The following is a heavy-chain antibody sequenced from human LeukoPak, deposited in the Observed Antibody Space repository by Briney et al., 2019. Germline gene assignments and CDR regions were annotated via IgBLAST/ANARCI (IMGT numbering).Heavy chain of an antibody. CDR2: INEEGRIT. D-gene: IGHD3-22*01. CDR1: VFTLISHW. V-gene: IGHV3-74*01. CDR3: ARSFSGYREY. J-gene: IGHJ4*02. Sequence: VGSLRLSCAAPVFTLISHWVHWVRQAPGKGLVWVSRINEEGRITNYAGSVKGRFTISRDNAKNTVYLQMNSLRAEDMAVYYCARSFSGYREYWGQGTQVTVS.